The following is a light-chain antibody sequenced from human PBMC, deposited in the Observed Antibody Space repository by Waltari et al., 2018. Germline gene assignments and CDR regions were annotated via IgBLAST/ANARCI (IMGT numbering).Light chain of an antibody. CDR3: QTWGAGFQI. Sequence: QLVLTQSPSASASLGASVKLTCTLSSGHSSYSSYSIAWHQQQPGKGPRFLMKLNSDGSHKRGDGIPDRFSGSSSGAERYLTISSLQSADEADYYCQTWGAGFQIFGGGTKLAVL. CDR2: LNSDGSH. J-gene: IGLJ2*01. CDR1: SGHSSYSSYS. V-gene: IGLV4-69*01.